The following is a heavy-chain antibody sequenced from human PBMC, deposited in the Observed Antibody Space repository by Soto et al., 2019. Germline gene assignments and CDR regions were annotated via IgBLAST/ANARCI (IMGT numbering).Heavy chain of an antibody. CDR1: GYTFTGYY. J-gene: IGHJ4*02. V-gene: IGHV1-2*04. CDR2: INPNSGGT. D-gene: IGHD2-2*01. CDR3: ARGGIVVVPAPHLFDY. Sequence: ASVKVACKASGYTFTGYYMHWVRQAPGQGLEWMGWINPNSGGTNYAQKFQGWVTMTRDTSISTAYMELSRLRSDDTAVYYCARGGIVVVPAPHLFDYWGQGTLVTVSS.